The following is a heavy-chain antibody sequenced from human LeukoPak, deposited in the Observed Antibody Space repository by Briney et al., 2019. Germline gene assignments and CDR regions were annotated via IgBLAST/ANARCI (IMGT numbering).Heavy chain of an antibody. V-gene: IGHV3-33*01. Sequence: GGFLRLSCAASGFTFSSYGMHWVRQAPGKGLEWVAVIWYDGSNKYYADSVKGRFTISRDNSKNTLYLQMNSLRAEDTAVYYCASPIGYFDYWGQGTLVTVSS. CDR3: ASPIGYFDY. CDR2: IWYDGSNK. J-gene: IGHJ4*02. CDR1: GFTFSSYG.